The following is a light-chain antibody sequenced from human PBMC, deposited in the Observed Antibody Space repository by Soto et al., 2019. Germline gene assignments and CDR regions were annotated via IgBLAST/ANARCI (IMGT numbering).Light chain of an antibody. CDR3: QQYHIWPSIT. CDR1: QSVSEY. Sequence: EVVMTQSPATLSVSPGERATLSCRASQSVSEYLAWYQQEPGQAPRLLIYGASTRATGIPARFSGSGSGTEFTLTTSSLQSEDFALYYCQQYHIWPSITYSQGTPLEIK. CDR2: GAS. V-gene: IGKV3-15*01. J-gene: IGKJ5*01.